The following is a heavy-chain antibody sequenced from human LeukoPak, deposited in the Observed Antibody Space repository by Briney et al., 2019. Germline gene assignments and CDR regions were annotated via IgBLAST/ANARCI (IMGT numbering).Heavy chain of an antibody. J-gene: IGHJ5*02. CDR3: ARGQDWFDP. V-gene: IGHV3-11*04. Sequence: LSLTCAVYGGSFSGYYWSWIRQPPGKGLEWVSYISRSSSTIHYADSVKGRFAISRDNAKSSLFLQMNSLRAEDTAVYYCARGQDWFDPWGQGTLVTVSS. CDR1: GGSFSGYY. CDR2: ISRSSSTI.